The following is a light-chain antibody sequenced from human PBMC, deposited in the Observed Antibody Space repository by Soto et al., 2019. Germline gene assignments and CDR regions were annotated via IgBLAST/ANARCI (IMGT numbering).Light chain of an antibody. Sequence: QPVLTQSPSASASLGASVKLTCTLSSGHSSYAIAWHQQQPEKGPRYLMKVSSDGSHRKGDGIPERFSGSSSGAERYLTISSLQSEDEADYYCQTWATGIRVFGGGTKVTVL. V-gene: IGLV4-69*01. CDR3: QTWATGIRV. J-gene: IGLJ2*01. CDR2: VSSDGSH. CDR1: SGHSSYA.